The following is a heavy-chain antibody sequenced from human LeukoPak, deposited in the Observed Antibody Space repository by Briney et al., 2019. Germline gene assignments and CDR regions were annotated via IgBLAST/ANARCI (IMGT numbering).Heavy chain of an antibody. V-gene: IGHV3-66*01. D-gene: IGHD3-22*01. Sequence: GGSLRLSCAASGFTVSSNYMSWVRQAPGKGLEWVSVIYSGGSTYYADSVKGRFTISRDNSKNTLYLQMNSLRAEDTAVYYCARPNYYDSRAFYFDYWGQGTLVTVFS. J-gene: IGHJ4*02. CDR1: GFTVSSNY. CDR2: IYSGGST. CDR3: ARPNYYDSRAFYFDY.